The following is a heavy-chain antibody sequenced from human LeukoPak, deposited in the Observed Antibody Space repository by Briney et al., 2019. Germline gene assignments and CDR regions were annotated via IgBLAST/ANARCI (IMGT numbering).Heavy chain of an antibody. CDR2: INHSGST. CDR3: ARGGSYWNGYSYYYYMVV. CDR1: GGSFSGYY. J-gene: IGHJ6*03. Sequence: SETLSLTCAVSGGSFSGYYRSWIRQPPGKGLEWIGEINHSGSTNYNPSLKSRVTISVDTSKNQFSLRLSSVTAADTAVYYCARGGSYWNGYSYYYYMVVWGKGTTVTVSS. V-gene: IGHV4-34*01. D-gene: IGHD1-26*01.